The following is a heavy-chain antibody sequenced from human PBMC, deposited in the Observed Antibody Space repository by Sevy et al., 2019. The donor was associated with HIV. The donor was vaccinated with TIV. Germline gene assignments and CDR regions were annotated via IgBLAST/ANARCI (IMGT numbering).Heavy chain of an antibody. V-gene: IGHV3-30*18. J-gene: IGHJ4*02. Sequence: GGSLRLSCAASGFSFSGYAIHWVRQAPGKWLEWVAVISFDGSNKYYADSVKGRFTISRDNSKNKLFLQMNSLRAEDTAVYYCAKEGAYSYTTYFDYWGQGTVVTVSS. CDR3: AKEGAYSYTTYFDY. D-gene: IGHD1-26*01. CDR1: GFSFSGYA. CDR2: ISFDGSNK.